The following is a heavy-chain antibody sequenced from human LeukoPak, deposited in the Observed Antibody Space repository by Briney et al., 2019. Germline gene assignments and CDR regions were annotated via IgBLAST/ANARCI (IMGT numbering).Heavy chain of an antibody. Sequence: GESLKISCKTSGYSFTNYWIGWVRQMPGKGLEWVGIIYPGDSDTRYSPSFQGQATMSVDKSISTAYLQWSSLGASDPAIYYCARRGAGAGLNSHFDSWGQGTLVTVSS. CDR3: ARRGAGAGLNSHFDS. CDR2: IYPGDSDT. D-gene: IGHD6-13*01. CDR1: GYSFTNYW. V-gene: IGHV5-51*01. J-gene: IGHJ4*02.